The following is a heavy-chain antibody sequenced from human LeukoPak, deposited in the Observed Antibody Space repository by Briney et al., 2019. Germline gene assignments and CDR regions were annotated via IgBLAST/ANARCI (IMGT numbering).Heavy chain of an antibody. CDR1: GLTFSSHW. V-gene: IGHV3-74*01. J-gene: IGHJ4*02. CDR3: ARDRGSQFDY. Sequence: GGSLRLSCAASGLTFSSHWMHWVRQAPGKGLVWVSRITNDGSSTTYADSVKGRFTISRDDAKNMLYLQVNSLRAEDTAVYYCARDRGSQFDYWGQGTLVTVSS. D-gene: IGHD1-26*01. CDR2: ITNDGSST.